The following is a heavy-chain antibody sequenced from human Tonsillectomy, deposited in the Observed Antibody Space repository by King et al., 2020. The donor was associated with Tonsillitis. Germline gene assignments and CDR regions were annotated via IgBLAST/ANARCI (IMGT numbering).Heavy chain of an antibody. D-gene: IGHD3-22*01. CDR2: IWYDGSNK. V-gene: IGHV3-33*08. J-gene: IGHJ4*02. CDR1: GFTFNNYG. CDR3: ARALGSSGYRLDY. Sequence: VQLVESGGGVVQPGRSLRLSCAASGFTFNNYGMHWVRQAPGKGLEWVAVIWYDGSNKFYADSVKGRFTISRDNSKNTLYLQMNTLRAEDTAVYYCARALGSSGYRLDYWGQGTLVTVSS.